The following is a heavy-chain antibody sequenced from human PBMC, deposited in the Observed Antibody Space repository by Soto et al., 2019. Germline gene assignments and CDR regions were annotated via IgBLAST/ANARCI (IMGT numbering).Heavy chain of an antibody. CDR1: GFTFSNYG. J-gene: IGHJ4*02. CDR2: ISYDGSVK. Sequence: GGSLRLSCAASGFTFSNYGMHWVRQAPGKGLEWVAVISYDGSVKYFGDSVKGRFTTSRDNSQHTLFLQMSSLRAEDTAVYYCAKPSEPYSAPYYFASWGQGTLVTVSS. V-gene: IGHV3-30*18. CDR3: AKPSEPYSAPYYFAS. D-gene: IGHD4-4*01.